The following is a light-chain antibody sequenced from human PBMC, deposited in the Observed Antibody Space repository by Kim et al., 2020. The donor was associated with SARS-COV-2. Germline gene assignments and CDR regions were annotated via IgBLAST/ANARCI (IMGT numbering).Light chain of an antibody. V-gene: IGKV1-9*01. Sequence: ASVGDRVTVSCRATQGIRNYLAWYQQRPGKAPKLLIYGASTLQSGVPSRFSGSGSGSEFTLTITSLQPEDFATYYCQQLDTSPFTFGPGTKVDIK. CDR1: QGIRNY. CDR2: GAS. CDR3: QQLDTSPFT. J-gene: IGKJ3*01.